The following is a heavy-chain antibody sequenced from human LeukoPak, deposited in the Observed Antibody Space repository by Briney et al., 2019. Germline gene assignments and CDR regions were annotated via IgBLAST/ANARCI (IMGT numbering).Heavy chain of an antibody. J-gene: IGHJ4*02. V-gene: IGHV3-21*01. Sequence: GGSLRLSCAASGCTFSSYSMNWVRQAPGKGLEWVSSISSSSSYIYYADSVKGRFTISRDNAKNPLYLQMNSLRAEDTAVYYCARSAAASGSAFDYWGQGTLVTVSS. CDR3: ARSAAASGSAFDY. CDR1: GCTFSSYS. CDR2: ISSSSSYI. D-gene: IGHD3-10*01.